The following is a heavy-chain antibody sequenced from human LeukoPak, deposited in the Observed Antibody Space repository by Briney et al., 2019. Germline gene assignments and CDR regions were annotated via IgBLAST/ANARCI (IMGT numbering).Heavy chain of an antibody. J-gene: IGHJ4*02. CDR1: GFTFSSYE. CDR2: ISSSGSTI. Sequence: GGSLRLSCAASGFTFSSYEMNWVRQAPGKGLEWVSYISSSGSTIYYADSVKGRFTISRDNAKNSLYLQMNSLRAEDTAVYYCARGVIVGATHFDYWGQGTLVTVSS. V-gene: IGHV3-48*03. CDR3: ARGVIVGATHFDY. D-gene: IGHD1-26*01.